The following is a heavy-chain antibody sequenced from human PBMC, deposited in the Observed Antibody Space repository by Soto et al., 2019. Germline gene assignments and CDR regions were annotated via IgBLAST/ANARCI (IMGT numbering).Heavy chain of an antibody. J-gene: IGHJ5*02. D-gene: IGHD2-15*01. CDR3: ARRPYCSGGSCYRNWFDP. CDR2: ISAYNGNT. V-gene: IGHV1-18*01. Sequence: ASVKVSCKASGYTFTIYGISCVLQSPLQWLDWMGCISAYNGNTNYAQKLQGRVTMTTDTSTSTAYMELRSLRSDDTAVYYCARRPYCSGGSCYRNWFDPWGQGTLVTV. CDR1: GYTFTIYG.